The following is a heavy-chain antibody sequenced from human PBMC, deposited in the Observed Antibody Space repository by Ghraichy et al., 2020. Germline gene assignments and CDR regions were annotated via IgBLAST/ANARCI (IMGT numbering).Heavy chain of an antibody. V-gene: IGHV4-59*01. CDR3: ARSITMVRGAPYYYYGMDV. CDR2: IYYSGST. Sequence: SETLSLTCTVSGGSISSYYWSWIRQPPGKGLEWIGYIYYSGSTNYNPSLKSRVTISVDTSKNQFSLKLSSVTAADTAVYYCARSITMVRGAPYYYYGMDVGGQGTTVTVSS. D-gene: IGHD3-10*01. CDR1: GGSISSYY. J-gene: IGHJ6*02.